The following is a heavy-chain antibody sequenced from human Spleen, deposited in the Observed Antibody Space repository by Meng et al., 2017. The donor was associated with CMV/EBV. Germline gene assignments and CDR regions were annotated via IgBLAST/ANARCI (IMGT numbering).Heavy chain of an antibody. CDR3: ARDKGAVTATNDY. D-gene: IGHD4-11*01. CDR1: GFTFSTYG. CDR2: IRYDESYE. Sequence: GGSLRLSCAASGFTFSTYGLHWVRQAPGKGLEWVAFIRYDESYESYADSLKGRFTISRDNSKNTLYLEMNSLRVEDTAVYYCARDKGAVTATNDYWGQGTLVTVSS. J-gene: IGHJ4*02. V-gene: IGHV3-30*02.